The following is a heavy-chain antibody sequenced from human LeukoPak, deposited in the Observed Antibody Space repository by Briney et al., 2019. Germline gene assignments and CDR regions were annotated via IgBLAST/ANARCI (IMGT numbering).Heavy chain of an antibody. Sequence: PSETLSLTCTVSGGSISSYYWSWIRQPPGKGLEWIGYIYYSGSTNYNPSLKSRVTISVDTSKNQFSLKLSSVTAADTAVYYCARGAYYDYVWGSYRLSPDASDIWGQGTMVTVSS. D-gene: IGHD3-16*02. CDR2: IYYSGST. CDR1: GGSISSYY. J-gene: IGHJ3*02. CDR3: ARGAYYDYVWGSYRLSPDASDI. V-gene: IGHV4-59*01.